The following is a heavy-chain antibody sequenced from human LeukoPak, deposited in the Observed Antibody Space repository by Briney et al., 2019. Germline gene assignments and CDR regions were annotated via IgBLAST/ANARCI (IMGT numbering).Heavy chain of an antibody. Sequence: PGGSLRLSCAASGFTFSSYDMSWVRRAPGKGLEWVSAIGSDGSTYYGGSVKGRFTISTDNSKNSLYLQMNSLRAEDTAVYYCAPGGYSSGWYLGEYFQHWGQGTLVTVSS. V-gene: IGHV3-23*01. J-gene: IGHJ1*01. D-gene: IGHD6-19*01. CDR3: APGGYSSGWYLGEYFQH. CDR2: IGSDGST. CDR1: GFTFSSYD.